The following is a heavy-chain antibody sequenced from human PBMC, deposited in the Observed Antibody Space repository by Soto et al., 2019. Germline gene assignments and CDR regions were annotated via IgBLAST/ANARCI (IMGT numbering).Heavy chain of an antibody. CDR2: INDRGSI. CDR3: ARESHDILTGPPWVWYFDL. J-gene: IGHJ2*01. V-gene: IGHV4-34*01. CDR1: GGSFSGYY. D-gene: IGHD3-9*01. Sequence: QVQLQQWGAGPLRPLETLSLTCGVSGGSFSGYYWAWIRQSPGKGLELIGEINDRGSINYNPSLKSGVSISVATSKNNYYLTLKYVTAEDTAVYYCARESHDILTGPPWVWYFDLWGRGTLVTVSS.